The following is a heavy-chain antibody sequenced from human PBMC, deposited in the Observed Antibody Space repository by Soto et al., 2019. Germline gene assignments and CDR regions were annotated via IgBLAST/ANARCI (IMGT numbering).Heavy chain of an antibody. V-gene: IGHV1-69*06. D-gene: IGHD5-18*01. Sequence: QVQVVQSGAEVKKPGSSVKISCKASGRIFSSFPTSWVRQVPGQGLEWTGGVISASGSVTYAPKFQCRVTMTAVNSAGIGYMELTSLTSEDTAIYYCARVGSRDAYNYVLDQWGPGTMVTVSS. CDR3: ARVGSRDAYNYVLDQ. CDR2: VISASGSV. J-gene: IGHJ1*01. CDR1: GRIFSSFP.